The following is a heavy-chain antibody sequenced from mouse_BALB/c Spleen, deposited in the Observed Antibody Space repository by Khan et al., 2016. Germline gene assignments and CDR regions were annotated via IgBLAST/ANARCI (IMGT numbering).Heavy chain of an antibody. CDR3: ARWHYGYDVGAY. Sequence: QIQLVQSGPELKKPGETVKISCKASGYTFTNYGMNWVKQAPGKGLKWMGWINTYTGEPTYADDFKGRFAFSLATSASTASLQNNKRKNEDMTTYFCARWHYGYDVGAYWGQGTLVTVSA. V-gene: IGHV9-1*02. CDR1: GYTFTNYG. J-gene: IGHJ3*01. CDR2: INTYTGEP. D-gene: IGHD2-14*01.